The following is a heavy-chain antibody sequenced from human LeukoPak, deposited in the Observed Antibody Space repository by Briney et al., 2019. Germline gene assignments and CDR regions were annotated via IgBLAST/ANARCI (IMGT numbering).Heavy chain of an antibody. J-gene: IGHJ4*02. CDR3: ATKTDWSYFEY. CDR1: GFTFDDYA. D-gene: IGHD1-1*01. CDR2: ISGSDDATT. Sequence: PGGSLRLSCAASGFTFDDYAMHWVRQAPGKGLEWVSFISGSDDATTYYADSVKGRFTISRDNSKNTLYAQMSSLRAEDTAVYYCATKTDWSYFEYWGQGTLVTVSS. V-gene: IGHV3-23*01.